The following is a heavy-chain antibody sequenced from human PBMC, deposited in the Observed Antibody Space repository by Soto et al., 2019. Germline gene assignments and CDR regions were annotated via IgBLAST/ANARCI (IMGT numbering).Heavy chain of an antibody. CDR3: ARIVGSSDRGDY. V-gene: IGHV3-7*03. D-gene: IGHD6-6*01. CDR2: IKQDGSQI. CDR1: GFSLSGYW. Sequence: EVQLVESGGGLVQPGGSLRLSCAASGFSLSGYWMSWVRQAPGKGLEYVANIKQDGSQIYYGDSVKGRFTISRDNAKNSLYLQMNSLRAEDTAVYYCARIVGSSDRGDYWGQGTLVTVSS. J-gene: IGHJ4*02.